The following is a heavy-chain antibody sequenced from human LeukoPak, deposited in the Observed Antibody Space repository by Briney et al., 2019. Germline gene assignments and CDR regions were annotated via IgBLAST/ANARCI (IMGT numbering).Heavy chain of an antibody. Sequence: ASVKVSRKTSGYTFTAYYIHCLRQAPGQGLEWMGWINPNNGGTHYAQKFQGRVTMTRDTSISTAYMELSRLRSDDTAVYYCAREPGDGGYDNFDYWGQGTLVTVSS. CDR1: GYTFTAYY. V-gene: IGHV1-2*02. CDR3: AREPGDGGYDNFDY. J-gene: IGHJ4*02. CDR2: INPNNGGT. D-gene: IGHD5-12*01.